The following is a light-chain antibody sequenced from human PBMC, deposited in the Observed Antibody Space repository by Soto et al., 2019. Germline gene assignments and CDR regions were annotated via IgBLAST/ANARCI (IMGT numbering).Light chain of an antibody. V-gene: IGKV3-20*01. J-gene: IGKJ2*01. Sequence: EIVLTQSPGSLYLSPRERATLSCRASQSVSNNHLAWYQQKPGQAPRLLIYGASRRATGIPDRFSGSGSGTEFTLTISRLEPEDFAVYYCQQYGSSTYTFGQGTKVEIK. CDR1: QSVSNNH. CDR2: GAS. CDR3: QQYGSSTYT.